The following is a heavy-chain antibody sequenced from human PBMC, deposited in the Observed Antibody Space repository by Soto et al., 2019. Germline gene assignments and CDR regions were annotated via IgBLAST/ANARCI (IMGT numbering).Heavy chain of an antibody. Sequence: EVQLVESGGGLVQPGGSLRLSCVASGFTFSSYSMNWVRQAPGKGLEWVSYISSSSSTIYYADSVKGRFTISRDNAKNSLYLQMNSLRDEDTAVYYCASPYYYDSSPWYWGQGTLVTVSS. CDR2: ISSSSSTI. CDR1: GFTFSSYS. J-gene: IGHJ4*02. CDR3: ASPYYYDSSPWY. D-gene: IGHD3-22*01. V-gene: IGHV3-48*02.